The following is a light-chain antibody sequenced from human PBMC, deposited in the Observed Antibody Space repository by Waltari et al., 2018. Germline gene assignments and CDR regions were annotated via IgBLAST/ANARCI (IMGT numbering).Light chain of an antibody. J-gene: IGLJ3*02. CDR2: KGI. CDR1: SGSVSSTSY. CDR3: SMYMGSGVWV. V-gene: IGLV8-61*01. Sequence: QTVVTQEPSLSVSPGGTVTLTCALSSGSVSSTSYPTWYQQTPGQPPRTLVYKGISRSSGVPCRVAGAILGNTAALTITGAQADDESDYYCSMYMGSGVWVFGGGTKLTVL.